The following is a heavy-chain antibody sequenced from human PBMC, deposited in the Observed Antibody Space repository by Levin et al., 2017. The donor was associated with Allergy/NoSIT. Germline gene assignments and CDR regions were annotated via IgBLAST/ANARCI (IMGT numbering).Heavy chain of an antibody. V-gene: IGHV3-7*01. J-gene: IGHJ4*02. Sequence: GGSLRLSCAASGFTFSSYWMTWVRQYPGKGLEWVTNIKHDGGEKYYADSVRGRFTISRDNAKNSLYLQMNSLRADDTGVYYCATYNWNNGREFDYWGQGTLVTVSS. CDR1: GFTFSSYW. CDR3: ATYNWNNGREFDY. CDR2: IKHDGGEK. D-gene: IGHD1/OR15-1a*01.